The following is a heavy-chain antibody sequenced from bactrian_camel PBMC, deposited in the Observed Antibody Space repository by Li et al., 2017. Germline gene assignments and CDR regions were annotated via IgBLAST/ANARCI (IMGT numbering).Heavy chain of an antibody. Sequence: VQLVESGGGLVQPGGSLRVSCTTSGLTFSSYALSWVRHTPRKGLEWVSAIDSGGGETFYADSVKGRFTISRDNAKNTLYLQLNSLKLEDTAMYYCAASKYSCSYWDVRAADFGYWGQGTQVTVS. CDR1: GLTFSSYA. CDR2: IDSGGGET. J-gene: IGHJ6*01. V-gene: IGHV3S31*01. CDR3: AASKYSCSYWDVRAADFGY. D-gene: IGHD2*01.